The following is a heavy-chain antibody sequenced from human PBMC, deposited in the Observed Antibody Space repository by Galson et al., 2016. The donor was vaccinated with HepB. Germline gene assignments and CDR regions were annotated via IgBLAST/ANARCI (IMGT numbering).Heavy chain of an antibody. CDR3: ARAPTFDYEVSGYYPYYFDY. D-gene: IGHD3-22*01. V-gene: IGHV3-33*01. Sequence: SLRLSCAPSGFTFSRFGMHWVRQAPGKGLEWVAAIWYDGSNKYYADSVKGRFAISRDNRKNTLYLQMDSLRAEDTAVYFCARAPTFDYEVSGYYPYYFDYWGQGTLVTVSS. J-gene: IGHJ4*02. CDR2: IWYDGSNK. CDR1: GFTFSRFG.